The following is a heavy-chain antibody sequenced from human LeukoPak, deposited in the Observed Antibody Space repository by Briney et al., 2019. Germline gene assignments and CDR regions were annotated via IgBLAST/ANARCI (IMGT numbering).Heavy chain of an antibody. J-gene: IGHJ4*02. V-gene: IGHV3-23*01. CDR2: ISEGDGST. D-gene: IGHD4-23*01. Sequence: GGSLRLSCAASGFTFSSYAMSWVRQAPGKGLEWVSGISEGDGSTQYADSVKGRFTISRGNSKNTLYLQMNSLKVEDTAVYYCARETQGFDYWGQGTLVTVSS. CDR1: GFTFSSYA. CDR3: ARETQGFDY.